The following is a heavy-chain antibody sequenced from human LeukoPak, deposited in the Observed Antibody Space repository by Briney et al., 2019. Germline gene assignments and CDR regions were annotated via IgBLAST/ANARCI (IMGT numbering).Heavy chain of an antibody. CDR1: GYTFTSYY. D-gene: IGHD3-22*01. V-gene: IGHV1-46*01. Sequence: GASVKVSCKASGYTFTSYYMHWVQQAPGQGLEWMGIITPSGGSTSYAQKFQGRVTMTRDTSTSTVYMELSSLRSEDTAVYYCARGITKDSGYYSDYYYYDMDVWGQGTTVTVSS. CDR2: ITPSGGST. J-gene: IGHJ6*02. CDR3: ARGITKDSGYYSDYYYYDMDV.